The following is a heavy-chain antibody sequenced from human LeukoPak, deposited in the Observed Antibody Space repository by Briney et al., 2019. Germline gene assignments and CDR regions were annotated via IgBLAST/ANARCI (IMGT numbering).Heavy chain of an antibody. CDR1: GGPVSSSSYY. J-gene: IGHJ4*02. CDR2: MYYSGST. CDR3: AREYGSGSYLDY. D-gene: IGHD3-10*01. Sequence: PSETLSLTCTVSGGPVSSSSYYWGWIRQPPGKGLEWIATMYYSGSTYYNPSLKSRVTISIDTSKNQFSLNLTSVTAADTGVYYCAREYGSGSYLDYWGQGTLVTVSS. V-gene: IGHV4-39*07.